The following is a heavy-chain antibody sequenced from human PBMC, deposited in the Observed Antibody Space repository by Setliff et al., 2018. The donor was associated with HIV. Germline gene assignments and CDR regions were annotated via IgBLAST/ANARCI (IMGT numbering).Heavy chain of an antibody. CDR2: INPSGGRT. CDR1: GYTFTNYY. D-gene: IGHD3-22*01. Sequence: ASVKVSRKASGYTFTNYYIHWVRQAPGQGLEWMGLINPSGGRTSYAQKFQGRLTMTRDTSRSTVYMELSSLRSEDTAVYYCARCYYDSSGPTDAFDIWGQGTVVTVS. V-gene: IGHV1-46*01. CDR3: ARCYYDSSGPTDAFDI. J-gene: IGHJ3*02.